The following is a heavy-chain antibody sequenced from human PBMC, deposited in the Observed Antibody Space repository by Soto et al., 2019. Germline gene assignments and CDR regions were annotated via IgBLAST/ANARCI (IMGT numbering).Heavy chain of an antibody. D-gene: IGHD5-12*01. CDR3: AREGSYSAYNFAHGIQLWSFDF. Sequence: ETLSLTCPVSGASINTFYWSWVRQPAGKGLEWIGRIFSSGSTSFNPSLESRVAMSVDTSKNHFSLNLSSVTAADMAVYYCAREGSYSAYNFAHGIQLWSFDFWGQGALVTVYS. CDR2: IFSSGST. CDR1: GASINTFY. J-gene: IGHJ4*02. V-gene: IGHV4-4*07.